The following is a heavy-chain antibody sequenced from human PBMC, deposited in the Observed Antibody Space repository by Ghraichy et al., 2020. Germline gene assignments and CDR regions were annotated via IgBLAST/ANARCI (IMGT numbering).Heavy chain of an antibody. V-gene: IGHV4-31*03. CDR2: IYYSGST. D-gene: IGHD6-13*01. CDR1: GGSISSGGYY. J-gene: IGHJ6*03. Sequence: SETLSLTCTVSGGSISSGGYYWSWIRQHPGKGLEWIGYIYYSGSTYYNPSLKSRVTISVDTSKNQFSLKLSSVTAADTAVYYCATSRALGAAAGMGWSYYYYYYMDVWGKGTTVTVSS. CDR3: ATSRALGAAAGMGWSYYYYYYMDV.